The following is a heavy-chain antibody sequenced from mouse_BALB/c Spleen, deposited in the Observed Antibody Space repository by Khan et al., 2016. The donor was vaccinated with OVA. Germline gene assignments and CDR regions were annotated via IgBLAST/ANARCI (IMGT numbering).Heavy chain of an antibody. CDR1: GYIFTDYN. Sequence: QVQLKQSGAELARPGASVKLSCKASGYIFTDYNINWMRQRTGQGLEWIGEIYPGSDNTYYNERFKGKATLTVDKSSSTAYMHLSSLTSEDSAVYFCTREWAAWFPYWGHGTLVTVSA. CDR2: IYPGSDNT. CDR3: TREWAAWFPY. V-gene: IGHV1-77*01. J-gene: IGHJ3*01.